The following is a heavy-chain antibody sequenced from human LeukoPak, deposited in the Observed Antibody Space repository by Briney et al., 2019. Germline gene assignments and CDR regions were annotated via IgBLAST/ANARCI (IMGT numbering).Heavy chain of an antibody. J-gene: IGHJ3*02. V-gene: IGHV4-59*11. D-gene: IGHD6-13*01. CDR1: GGSISSHY. Sequence: PSETLSLTCTVSGGSISSHYWSWIRQPPGKGLEWIGYIYYSGSTNYNPSLKSRVTISVDTSKNQFSLKLSSVTAADTAVYYCARDYSSSWYWGAFGIWGQGTMVTVSS. CDR3: ARDYSSSWYWGAFGI. CDR2: IYYSGST.